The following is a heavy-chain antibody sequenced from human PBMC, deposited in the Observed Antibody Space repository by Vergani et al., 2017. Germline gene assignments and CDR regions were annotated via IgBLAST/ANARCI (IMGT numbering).Heavy chain of an antibody. CDR1: GDSISSGVYC. Sequence: QVQLQESGPGLVTPSQTLSLTCSVSGDSISSGVYCWTWIRQHPGKGLEWIGYIYSTGSTHHNPSLRRRINMSVDTSKNQFSLKLNSVTAADTAMYYCARMGGYDEGDAFRIGYFDSWGPGILVTVSS. CDR2: IYSTGST. J-gene: IGHJ4*02. D-gene: IGHD3-22*01. V-gene: IGHV4-31*03. CDR3: ARMGGYDEGDAFRIGYFDS.